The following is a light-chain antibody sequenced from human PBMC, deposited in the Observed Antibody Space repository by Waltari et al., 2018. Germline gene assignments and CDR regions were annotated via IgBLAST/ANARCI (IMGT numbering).Light chain of an antibody. CDR2: DVR. J-gene: IGLJ3*02. CDR1: TSHARCYNY. Sequence: QSPLPQPRPVSASPGPSVPISCPATTSHARCYNYVPWYQQHPGKAPKFMIYDVRERPSGVPDRFSGSKSGNTASLTISGLQAEDEADYYCCSFAGSYTWVFGGGTKLTVL. CDR3: CSFAGSYTWV. V-gene: IGLV2-11*01.